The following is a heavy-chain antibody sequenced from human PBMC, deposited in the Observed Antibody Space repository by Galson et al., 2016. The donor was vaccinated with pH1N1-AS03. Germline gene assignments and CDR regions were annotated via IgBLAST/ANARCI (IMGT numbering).Heavy chain of an antibody. V-gene: IGHV1-46*01. Sequence: SVKVSCKASGYAFTSYYIHWVRQAPGQGREWMGIINPSDGNTNYAQRFQGRVTMTRDTSTITVHMELSSLRSDDTAVYYCARVSAGLTGYYYAMDVRGQGTTVTVSS. D-gene: IGHD4/OR15-4a*01. CDR2: INPSDGNT. CDR1: GYAFTSYY. CDR3: ARVSAGLTGYYYAMDV. J-gene: IGHJ6*02.